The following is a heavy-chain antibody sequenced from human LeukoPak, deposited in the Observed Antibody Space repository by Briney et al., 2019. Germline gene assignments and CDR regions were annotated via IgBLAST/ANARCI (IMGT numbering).Heavy chain of an antibody. CDR3: ASVGVGATGFDY. CDR2: FYTSGST. D-gene: IGHD1-26*01. CDR1: GGSISSGSYY. Sequence: SETLSLTCTVSGGSISSGSYYWSWIRQPAGKGLEWIGRFYTSGSTDYNPSLKSRVTISVDTSKNQFSLKLSSVTAADTAVYYCASVGVGATGFDYWGQGTLVTVSS. J-gene: IGHJ4*02. V-gene: IGHV4-61*02.